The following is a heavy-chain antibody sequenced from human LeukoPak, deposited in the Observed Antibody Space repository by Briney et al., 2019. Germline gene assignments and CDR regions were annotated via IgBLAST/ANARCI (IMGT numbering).Heavy chain of an antibody. D-gene: IGHD2-2*01. CDR3: AKGYCSSTSCYFHY. CDR1: GSTFSSYA. Sequence: GGSLRLSCAASGSTFSSYAMSWVRQAPGKGLEWVSAISGSGGSTYYADSVKGRFTISRDNSKNTLYLQMNSLRGEDTAVYYCAKGYCSSTSCYFHYWGQGTLVTVSS. CDR2: ISGSGGST. V-gene: IGHV3-23*01. J-gene: IGHJ4*02.